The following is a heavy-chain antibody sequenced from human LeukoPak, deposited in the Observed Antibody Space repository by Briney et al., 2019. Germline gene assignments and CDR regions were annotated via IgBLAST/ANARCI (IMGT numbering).Heavy chain of an antibody. V-gene: IGHV3-21*01. CDR1: GFTFSSYS. CDR3: ARVGALSSSWLLY. CDR2: ISSSSSYI. D-gene: IGHD6-13*01. Sequence: PGGSLRLSCAASGFTFSSYSMNWVRQAPGKGLEWVSSISSSSSYIYYADSVKGRFTISRDNAKKSLYLQMNSLRAEDTAVYFCARVGALSSSWLLYWGQGTLVTVSS. J-gene: IGHJ4*02.